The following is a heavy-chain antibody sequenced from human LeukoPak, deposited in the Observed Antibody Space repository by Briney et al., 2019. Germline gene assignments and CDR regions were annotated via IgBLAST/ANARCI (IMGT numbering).Heavy chain of an antibody. CDR2: IIPIFGIA. Sequence: SVKVSCKASGGTFSSYAISWVRQAPGQGLEWMGRIIPIFGIANYAQKFQCRGTITADKSMSTAYMKLNSMRSEDTAVYYCARGKSGTAPDYYYYGMDVWGQGTTVTVSS. D-gene: IGHD1-1*01. CDR3: ARGKSGTAPDYYYYGMDV. V-gene: IGHV1-69*04. CDR1: GGTFSSYA. J-gene: IGHJ6*02.